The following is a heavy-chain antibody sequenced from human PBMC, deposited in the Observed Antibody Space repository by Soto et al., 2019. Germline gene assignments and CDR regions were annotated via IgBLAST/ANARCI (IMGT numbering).Heavy chain of an antibody. CDR1: GFTFSDYA. CDR2: IRSGGDRI. Sequence: EVQLVESGGGLVQPGGSLRLTCSASGFTFSDYAMHWVRQTPGKGLEYVSVIRSGGDRIYYADSVKGRFTISRDNSKNTLFLQMNSLRPDDTAMYYCVKDHPALEYWGHGTLVNVPS. V-gene: IGHV3-64D*06. J-gene: IGHJ4*01. CDR3: VKDHPALEY.